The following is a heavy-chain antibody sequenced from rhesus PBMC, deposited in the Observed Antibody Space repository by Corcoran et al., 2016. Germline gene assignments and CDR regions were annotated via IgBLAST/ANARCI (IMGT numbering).Heavy chain of an antibody. Sequence: QVQLQESGTGLVKPSETLSLNCAVSGGSFSRYWWSWISQHPGKGQAWIGGIVQNNGKSASTTSTPSLTSRATISKDASKNRCALKLSSVTAADTAVYCCARDGVVAADSFDYWGQGVLVTVSS. J-gene: IGHJ4*01. CDR3: ARDGVVAADSFDY. D-gene: IGHD2-39*01. CDR2: IVQNNGKSAST. V-gene: IGHV4-80*01. CDR1: GGSFSRYW.